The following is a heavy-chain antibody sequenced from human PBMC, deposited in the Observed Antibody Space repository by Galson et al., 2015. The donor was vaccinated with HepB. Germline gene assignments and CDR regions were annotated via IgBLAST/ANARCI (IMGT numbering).Heavy chain of an antibody. Sequence: SLRLSCAASGFTFSRYAMTWVRQAPGKGLEWISSITSNGGRTFYTNSVKGRFTISRDNSRNTVVLQLSNLRPEDTAVYYCAKDGIMVSNNPYQLHFWGQGTLVSVSS. CDR2: ITSNGGRT. CDR1: GFTFSRYA. J-gene: IGHJ4*02. V-gene: IGHV3-23*01. D-gene: IGHD2-8*01. CDR3: AKDGIMVSNNPYQLHF.